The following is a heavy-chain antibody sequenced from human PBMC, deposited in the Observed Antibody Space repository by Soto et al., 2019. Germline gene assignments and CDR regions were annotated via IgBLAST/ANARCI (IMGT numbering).Heavy chain of an antibody. CDR2: IHHSGGA. CDR3: ARRTPLYASESSRFDP. CDR1: GGSITNNDYY. J-gene: IGHJ5*02. V-gene: IGHV4-39*01. D-gene: IGHD3-10*01. Sequence: SETLSLTCIVSGGSITNNDYYWGWIRRPPGKGLEWIGTIHHSGGASYSPSLKSRVIISADTSKNQFSLRLSSVTAADTAVYYCARRTPLYASESSRFDPWGQGALVTVSS.